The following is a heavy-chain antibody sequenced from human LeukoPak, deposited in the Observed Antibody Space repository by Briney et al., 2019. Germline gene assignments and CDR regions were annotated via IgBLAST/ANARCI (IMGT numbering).Heavy chain of an antibody. CDR2: INPNSGGT. Sequence: ASVKVSCKASGYTFTGYYMHWVRQAPGQGLEWMGWINPNSGGTNYAQKFQGRVTMTRDTSISTAYMELSRLRSDDTAVYYCARDGHYDYDILTGYYPNYYYYYMGVWGKGTTVTISS. V-gene: IGHV1-2*02. J-gene: IGHJ6*03. D-gene: IGHD3-9*01. CDR1: GYTFTGYY. CDR3: ARDGHYDYDILTGYYPNYYYYYMGV.